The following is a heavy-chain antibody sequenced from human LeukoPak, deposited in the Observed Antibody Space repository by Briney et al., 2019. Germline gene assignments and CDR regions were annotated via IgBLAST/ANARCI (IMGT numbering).Heavy chain of an antibody. CDR1: GYTFTTYA. Sequence: ASVKVSCKASGYTFTTYAINWVRQAPGQGLEGMGWTSTDSGRTDYAQRVQGRVTMTTDTSTSTAYMELTSLRSDDTAVYYCVRGRYSSTWYDLGYWGQGTPVTVSS. J-gene: IGHJ4*02. CDR2: TSTDSGRT. D-gene: IGHD6-13*01. V-gene: IGHV1-18*01. CDR3: VRGRYSSTWYDLGY.